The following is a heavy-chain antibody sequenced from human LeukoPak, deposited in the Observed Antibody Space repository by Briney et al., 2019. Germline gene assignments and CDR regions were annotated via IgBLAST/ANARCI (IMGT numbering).Heavy chain of an antibody. V-gene: IGHV3-30-3*01. CDR3: ARDRSSGWYYFDY. J-gene: IGHJ4*02. CDR2: TSYDGSNT. CDR1: EFTFTGYA. D-gene: IGHD6-19*01. Sequence: PGGSLRLSCAASEFTFTGYAMHWVRQTPGKGVKWVAVTSYDGSNTYYADSVKGRFTVSRDNSKNTLYLQMNSLRPEDTAVYYCARDRSSGWYYFDYWGQGTLVTVSS.